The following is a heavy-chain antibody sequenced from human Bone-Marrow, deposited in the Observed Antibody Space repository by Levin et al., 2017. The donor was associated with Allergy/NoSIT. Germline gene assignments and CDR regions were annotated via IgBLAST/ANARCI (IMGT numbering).Heavy chain of an antibody. CDR1: EFTFSRYP. Sequence: PGESLKISCAASEFTFSRYPMHWVRQAPGKGLEWVAVMSHDGNFKSYADSVRGRFTISRDNSQNTLYLQMNSLRLEDTGLYYCTRGSGSYPWAVFDHWGQGTLVTVSS. J-gene: IGHJ4*02. CDR3: TRGSGSYPWAVFDH. V-gene: IGHV3-30*04. D-gene: IGHD3-16*01. CDR2: MSHDGNFK.